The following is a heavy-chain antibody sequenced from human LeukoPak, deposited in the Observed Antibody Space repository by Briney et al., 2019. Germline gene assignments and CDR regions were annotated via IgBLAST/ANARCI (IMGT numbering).Heavy chain of an antibody. J-gene: IGHJ4*02. V-gene: IGHV4-31*03. Sequence: PSGTLSLTCTVSGGSISSGGYYWSWIRQHPGKGLEWIGYIYYSGSTYYNPSLKSRVTISVDTSKNQFSLKLSSVTAADTAVYYCARGGVPAAAFDYWGQGTLVTVSS. CDR1: GGSISSGGYY. CDR3: ARGGVPAAAFDY. CDR2: IYYSGST. D-gene: IGHD2-2*01.